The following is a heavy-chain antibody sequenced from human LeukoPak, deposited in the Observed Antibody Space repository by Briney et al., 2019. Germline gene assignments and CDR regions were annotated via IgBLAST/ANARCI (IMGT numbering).Heavy chain of an antibody. CDR3: ARARLSPDGLWFGELLSETGGWFDP. D-gene: IGHD3-10*01. CDR2: ISAYNGNT. V-gene: IGHV1-18*01. J-gene: IGHJ5*02. CDR1: GYTFTSYG. Sequence: GASVKVSCKASGYTFTSYGISWVRQAPGQRLEGMGWISAYNGNTNYAQKLQGRVTMTTDTSTRTAYMELRRLRSDDTAVYYCARARLSPDGLWFGELLSETGGWFDPWGQGTLVTVSS.